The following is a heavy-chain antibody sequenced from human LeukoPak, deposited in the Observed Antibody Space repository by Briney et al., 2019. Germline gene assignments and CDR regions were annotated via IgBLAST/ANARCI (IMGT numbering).Heavy chain of an antibody. Sequence: GGSLRPSCAASGLTFSTYAMSWVRQAPGKGLEWVSGISGSGGSTYYADSVKGRFTISRDNSKKTLYLKMNSLRAGDTAVYFCAKDMGLAVAAMFDYWGQGILVTVSS. D-gene: IGHD6-19*01. V-gene: IGHV3-23*01. CDR1: GLTFSTYA. J-gene: IGHJ4*02. CDR3: AKDMGLAVAAMFDY. CDR2: ISGSGGST.